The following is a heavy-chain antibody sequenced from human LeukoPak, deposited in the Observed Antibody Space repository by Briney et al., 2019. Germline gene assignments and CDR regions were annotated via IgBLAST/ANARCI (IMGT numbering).Heavy chain of an antibody. D-gene: IGHD3-22*01. J-gene: IGHJ4*02. CDR3: ARVSGGYYYSFFDY. CDR2: IYYSGST. V-gene: IGHV4-59*01. Sequence: SETLSLTCTVSGGSISSYYWSWIRQPPGKGLEWIGYIYYSGSTNYNPPLKSRVTISVDTSKNQFSLKLSSVTAADTAVYYCARVSGGYYYSFFDYWGQGTLVTVSS. CDR1: GGSISSYY.